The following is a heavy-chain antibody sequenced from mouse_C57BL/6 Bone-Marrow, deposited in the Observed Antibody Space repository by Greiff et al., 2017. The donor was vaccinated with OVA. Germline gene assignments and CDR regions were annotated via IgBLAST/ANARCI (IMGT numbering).Heavy chain of an antibody. CDR3: ARDKTY. V-gene: IGHV5-4*01. J-gene: IGHJ3*01. CDR1: GFTFSSYA. CDR2: ISDGGSYT. Sequence: DVKLVESGGGLVKPGGSLKLSCAASGFTFSSYAMSWVRQTPEKRLEWVATISDGGSYTYYPDNVKGRFTISRDNAKNNLYLQMSHLKSEDTAMYYCARDKTYWGQGTLVTVSA.